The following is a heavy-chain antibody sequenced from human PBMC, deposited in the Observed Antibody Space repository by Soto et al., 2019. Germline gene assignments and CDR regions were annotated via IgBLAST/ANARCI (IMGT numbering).Heavy chain of an antibody. Sequence: QVLLQESGPGLVKPSGTLSLSCAVSGASISSSYWWTWVRQPPGKGLEWIGEIYHSGSINYNPSLKSRATMSVNKSRNQFCLKLSSVTAADTAVYFCARREDSSGWHPGSYFDYWGQGTLVTVSS. CDR2: IYHSGSI. D-gene: IGHD6-19*01. CDR1: GASISSSYW. CDR3: ARREDSSGWHPGSYFDY. J-gene: IGHJ4*02. V-gene: IGHV4-4*02.